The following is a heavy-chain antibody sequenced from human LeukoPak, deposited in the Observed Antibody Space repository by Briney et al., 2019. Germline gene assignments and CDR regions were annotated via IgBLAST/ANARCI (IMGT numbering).Heavy chain of an antibody. CDR2: ISGSGGST. CDR1: GFTFSSYA. J-gene: IGHJ4*02. V-gene: IGHV3-23*01. Sequence: PGGSLRLSCAASGFTFSSYAMSWVRQAPGKGLEWVSAISGSGGSTYYADSVKGRFTISRDNSKNTLYLQMNSLRAEDTAVYYCAKTSPLNYGSGHRPYDYWGQGTLVTVSS. D-gene: IGHD3-10*01. CDR3: AKTSPLNYGSGHRPYDY.